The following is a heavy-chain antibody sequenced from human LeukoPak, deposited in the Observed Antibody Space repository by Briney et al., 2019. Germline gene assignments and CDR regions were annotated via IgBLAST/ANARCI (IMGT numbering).Heavy chain of an antibody. J-gene: IGHJ5*02. V-gene: IGHV4-34*01. CDR2: INHSGST. Sequence: SETLSLTCAVYGGSFSGYYWSWIRQPPGKGLEWIGEINHSGSTNYNPSLKSRVTISVDTSKNQFSLKLSSVTAADTAVYYCARRSGSSWPTRYNWFDPWGQGTLVTVSS. CDR3: ARRSGSSWPTRYNWFDP. D-gene: IGHD6-13*01. CDR1: GGSFSGYY.